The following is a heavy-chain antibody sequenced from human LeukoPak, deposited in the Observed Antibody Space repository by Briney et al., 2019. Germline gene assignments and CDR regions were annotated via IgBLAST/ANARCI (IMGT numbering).Heavy chain of an antibody. Sequence: ASVKVSCKASGGTFSSYAISWVRQAPGQGLEWMGGIIPIFGTANYAQKFQGRGTLTADESTSTAYMELSSLRSEDTAVYYCALSQSRSFDYWGQGTLVTVSS. CDR3: ALSQSRSFDY. V-gene: IGHV1-69*13. D-gene: IGHD2-2*01. CDR2: IIPIFGTA. CDR1: GGTFSSYA. J-gene: IGHJ4*02.